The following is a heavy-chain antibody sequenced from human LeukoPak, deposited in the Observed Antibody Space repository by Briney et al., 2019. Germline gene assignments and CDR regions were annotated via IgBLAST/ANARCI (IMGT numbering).Heavy chain of an antibody. CDR1: GFTFNNYA. Sequence: GGSLRLSCAASGFTFNNYALNWVRQAPGKGLEWVSAINGGGGTTYYADSVKGRFTISRDNSKNTLYLQMNSLGAEDTAVYYCAKVSRTNHDNFFDYWGQGTLVTVSS. D-gene: IGHD1-14*01. CDR2: INGGGGTT. V-gene: IGHV3-23*01. J-gene: IGHJ4*02. CDR3: AKVSRTNHDNFFDY.